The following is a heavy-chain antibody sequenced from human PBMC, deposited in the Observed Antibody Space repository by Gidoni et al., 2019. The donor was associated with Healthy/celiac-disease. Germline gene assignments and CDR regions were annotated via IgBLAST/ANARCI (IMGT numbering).Heavy chain of an antibody. Sequence: QVQLVQSGAEVKKPGSSVKVSCKASGGPFSSYAIRWVRPAPGQGLEWMGGIIPIFGTANYAQKFQGRVTINADKSTSTAYMELSSLRSEDTAVYYCARGQEDIVVVPAAIREGYYYYYGMDVWGQGTTVTVSS. CDR1: GGPFSSYA. J-gene: IGHJ6*02. D-gene: IGHD2-2*02. V-gene: IGHV1-69*06. CDR2: IIPIFGTA. CDR3: ARGQEDIVVVPAAIREGYYYYYGMDV.